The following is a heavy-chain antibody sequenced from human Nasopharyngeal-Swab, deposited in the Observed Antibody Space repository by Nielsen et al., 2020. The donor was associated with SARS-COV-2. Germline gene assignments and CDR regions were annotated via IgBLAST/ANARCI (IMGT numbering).Heavy chain of an antibody. Sequence: SATLSLTCTVSGGSISSGSYYWSWIRQPAGKGLEWIGRIYASGSTNYNPSLKSRVTISVDTSKNQFSLKLSSVTAADTAVYYCARGLRGVTTYYYYYYMDVWGKGTTVT. CDR3: ARGLRGVTTYYYYYYMDV. D-gene: IGHD4-17*01. J-gene: IGHJ6*03. CDR2: IYASGST. CDR1: GGSISSGSYY. V-gene: IGHV4-61*02.